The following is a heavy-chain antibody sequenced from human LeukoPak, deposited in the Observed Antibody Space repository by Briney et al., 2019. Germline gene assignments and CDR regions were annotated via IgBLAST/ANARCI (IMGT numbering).Heavy chain of an antibody. J-gene: IGHJ4*02. CDR2: IYSTGSA. CDR1: GDSISIYY. D-gene: IGHD4-17*01. Sequence: SETLSLTCTVSGDSISIYYWSWIRQPAGKGLEWIGRIYSTGSANYNPSLKSRVTMSVDTSKNQFSLKLSSVTAADTAVYYCAILPLRAQVGGYFDYWGQGTLVTVSS. CDR3: AILPLRAQVGGYFDY. V-gene: IGHV4-4*07.